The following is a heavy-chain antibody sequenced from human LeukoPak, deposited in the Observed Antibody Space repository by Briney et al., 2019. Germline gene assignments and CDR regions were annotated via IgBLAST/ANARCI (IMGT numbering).Heavy chain of an antibody. CDR2: IYYSGST. CDR3: ARLTQDIVVVPAARRVGWFDP. D-gene: IGHD2-2*01. Sequence: SETLSLTCTVSGGSISSYYWSWIRQPPGKGLEWIGYIYYSGSTNYNPSLKSRVTISVDTSKNQFSLKLSSVTAADTAVYYCARLTQDIVVVPAARRVGWFDPWGQGTLVTVSS. CDR1: GGSISSYY. V-gene: IGHV4-59*01. J-gene: IGHJ5*02.